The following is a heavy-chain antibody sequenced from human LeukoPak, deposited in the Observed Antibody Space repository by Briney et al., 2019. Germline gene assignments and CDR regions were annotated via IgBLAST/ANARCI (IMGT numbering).Heavy chain of an antibody. V-gene: IGHV4-30-4*01. Sequence: SQTLSLTCTVSGGSISSGGYYWSWIRQPPGKGLEWIGYIYYSGSTYYNPSLKSRVTISVDTSKNQFSLKLTSVTAADTAVYYCAGERRFHAFDIWGQGTMVTVSS. CDR2: IYYSGST. J-gene: IGHJ3*02. CDR1: GGSISSGGYY. CDR3: AGERRFHAFDI. D-gene: IGHD3-16*01.